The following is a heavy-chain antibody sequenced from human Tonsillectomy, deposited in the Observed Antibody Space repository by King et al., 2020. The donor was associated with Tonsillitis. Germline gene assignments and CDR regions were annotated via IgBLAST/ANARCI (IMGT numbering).Heavy chain of an antibody. CDR1: GFTFSSYS. J-gene: IGHJ4*02. CDR2: ISSSSSYI. Sequence: VQLVESGGGLVKPGGSLRLSCAASGFTFSSYSMNWVRQAPGKGLEWVSSISSSSSYIYYADSVKGRFTISRDNAKNSLYLQMNSLRAEDTAVYYCARDREPNELELVSAGPQWDYFDYWGQGTLVTVSS. D-gene: IGHD2-21*02. CDR3: ARDREPNELELVSAGPQWDYFDY. V-gene: IGHV3-21*01.